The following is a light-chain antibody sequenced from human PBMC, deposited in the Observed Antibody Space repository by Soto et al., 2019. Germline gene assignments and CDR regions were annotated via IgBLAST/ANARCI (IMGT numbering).Light chain of an antibody. Sequence: DIQMTQSPSSLSASVGDRVTITCRASQSISSYLNWYQQKPGKAPKLLIYAASSLQSGVPSRFSGSGSGTDFTLTISRLQPEDFATYYCQQSYNTHRTFGQGTKVEIK. V-gene: IGKV1-39*01. CDR2: AAS. CDR3: QQSYNTHRT. J-gene: IGKJ1*01. CDR1: QSISSY.